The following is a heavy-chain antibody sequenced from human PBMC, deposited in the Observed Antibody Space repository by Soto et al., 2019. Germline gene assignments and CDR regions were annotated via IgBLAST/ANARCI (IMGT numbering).Heavy chain of an antibody. Sequence: GGSLRLFCAAYGFTFTTNAMIWVRQAPGKGLEWVTDISGRGSTTYYVDYMKGRFTISRDSSNNTLYLQMNSLRAEDTAVYYCARGQRGSGSYYYYGMDVWGQGTTVTVSS. V-gene: IGHV3-23*01. J-gene: IGHJ6*02. CDR3: ARGQRGSGSYYYYGMDV. CDR1: GFTFTTNA. CDR2: ISGRGSTT. D-gene: IGHD3-10*01.